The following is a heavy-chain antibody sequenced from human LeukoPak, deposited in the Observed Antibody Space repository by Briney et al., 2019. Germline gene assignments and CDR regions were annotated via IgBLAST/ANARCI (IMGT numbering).Heavy chain of an antibody. CDR3: ARGFDLDAFDI. D-gene: IGHD3/OR15-3a*01. V-gene: IGHV4-34*01. CDR2: INHSGST. J-gene: IGHJ3*02. CDR1: GGSFSGYY. Sequence: SETLSLTCAVYGGSFSGYYWSWIRQPPGKWLEWIGEINHSGSTNYNPSLKSRVAISLDTSKNQFSLKLSSLTAADTSVYYCARGFDLDAFDIWAQGTMVTVSS.